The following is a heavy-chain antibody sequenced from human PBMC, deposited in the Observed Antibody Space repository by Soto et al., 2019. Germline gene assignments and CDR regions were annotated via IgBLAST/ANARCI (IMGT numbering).Heavy chain of an antibody. CDR1: GGSFSGYY. J-gene: IGHJ5*02. CDR2: INHSGST. V-gene: IGHV4-34*01. D-gene: IGHD2-2*01. Sequence: SETLSLTCAVNGGSFSGYYWSWIRQPPGKGLEWIGEINHSGSTNYNPSLKSRVTISVDTSKNQFSLKLSSVTAADTAVYYCARGRIVVVPAARHNWFDPWGQGTLVTSPQ. CDR3: ARGRIVVVPAARHNWFDP.